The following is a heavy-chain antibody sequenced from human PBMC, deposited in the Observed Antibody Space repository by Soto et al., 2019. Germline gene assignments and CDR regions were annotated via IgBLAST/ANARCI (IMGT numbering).Heavy chain of an antibody. J-gene: IGHJ2*01. Sequence: EVQLVESGGGLVRPGRSLRLSCSTSGFTFGDYGMTWFRQAPGKGLEWVCLIRSKSYGKTTEYAASATDRFTSSRDNTKSIEYLQMNSLKADNTAVYYCTCEARDYVDPKWSIDLWGRGTLVTVSS. V-gene: IGHV3-49*05. D-gene: IGHD4-17*01. CDR2: IRSKSYGKTT. CDR1: GFTFGDYG. CDR3: TCEARDYVDPKWSIDL.